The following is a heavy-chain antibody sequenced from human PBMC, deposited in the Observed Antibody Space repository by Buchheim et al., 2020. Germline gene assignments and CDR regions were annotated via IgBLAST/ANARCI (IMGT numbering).Heavy chain of an antibody. Sequence: QVQLQESGPGLVKPSGTLSLTCAVSGGSISSSNWWSWVRQPPGKGLEWIGEIYHSVSTNYNPSLKSRVTISVDKSKNQFSLKLSSVTAADTAVYYCARGTAGYYDSSGYYLSVGYFDYWGQGTL. D-gene: IGHD3-22*01. CDR3: ARGTAGYYDSSGYYLSVGYFDY. CDR2: IYHSVST. CDR1: GGSISSSNW. J-gene: IGHJ4*02. V-gene: IGHV4-4*02.